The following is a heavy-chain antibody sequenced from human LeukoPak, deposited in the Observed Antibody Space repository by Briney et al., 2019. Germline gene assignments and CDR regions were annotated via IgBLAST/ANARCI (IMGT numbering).Heavy chain of an antibody. V-gene: IGHV3-21*01. D-gene: IGHD1-26*01. CDR1: GFTFSSYS. CDR3: ARGSFGRGGSYSH. CDR2: ISSSSSYI. J-gene: IGHJ4*02. Sequence: GGSLRLSCAASGFTFSSYSMNWVRQAPGKGLEWVSSISSSSSYIYYADSVKGRFTISRDNAKDSLYLQMNSLRAEDTAVYYCARGSFGRGGSYSHWGQGTLVTVSS.